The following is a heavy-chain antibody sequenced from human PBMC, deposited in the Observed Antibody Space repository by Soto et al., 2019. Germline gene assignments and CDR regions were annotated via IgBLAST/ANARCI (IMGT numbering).Heavy chain of an antibody. D-gene: IGHD2-2*01. CDR2: INHSGST. CDR1: GGSFSGYY. Sequence: LSLTCAGYGGSFSGYYWSWIRQPPGKGLEWIVEINHSGSTNYNPSLKSRVTISVDTSKNQFSLKLSSVTAADTAVYYCASLTGKLVPAARENYSNYRYYYYVMDVWGQGTTVTVSS. V-gene: IGHV4-34*01. CDR3: ASLTGKLVPAARENYSNYRYYYYVMDV. J-gene: IGHJ6*02.